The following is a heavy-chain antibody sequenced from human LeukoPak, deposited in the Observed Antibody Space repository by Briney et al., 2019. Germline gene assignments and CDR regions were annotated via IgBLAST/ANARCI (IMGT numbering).Heavy chain of an antibody. CDR3: AKNTDLHFDY. J-gene: IGHJ4*02. V-gene: IGHV3-23*01. Sequence: SGGSLRLSCAASGFTFSSYSMNWVRQAPGKWLEWVSAISGSGGSTYYADPVKGRFTISRDNSKNTLYLQMNSLRAEDTAVYYCAKNTDLHFDYWGQGTLVTVSS. CDR1: GFTFSSYS. D-gene: IGHD4-17*01. CDR2: ISGSGGST.